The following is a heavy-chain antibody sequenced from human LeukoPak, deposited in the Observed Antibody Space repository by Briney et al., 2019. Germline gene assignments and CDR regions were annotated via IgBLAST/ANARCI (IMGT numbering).Heavy chain of an antibody. CDR3: ATDRAVLLWHGGAFDI. D-gene: IGHD3-10*01. Sequence: GASVKVSCTVSGYTLTELSMHWVRQAPGKGLEWMGGFDPEDGETIYAQKFQGRVTMTEDTSTDTAYMELSSLRSEDTAVYYCATDRAVLLWHGGAFDIWGQGTMVTVSS. J-gene: IGHJ3*02. CDR2: FDPEDGET. V-gene: IGHV1-24*01. CDR1: GYTLTELS.